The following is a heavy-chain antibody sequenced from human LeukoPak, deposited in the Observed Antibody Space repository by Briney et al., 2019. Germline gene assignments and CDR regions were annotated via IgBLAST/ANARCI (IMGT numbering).Heavy chain of an antibody. V-gene: IGHV5-51*01. CDR2: IYPGDSDT. CDR1: YW. Sequence: YWSWIRQPPGKGLEWMGIIYPGDSDTRYSPSFQGQVTISADKSISTAYLQWSSLKASDTAMYYCARQLGVWSNFDYWGQGTLVTVSS. D-gene: IGHD2-21*01. J-gene: IGHJ4*02. CDR3: ARQLGVWSNFDY.